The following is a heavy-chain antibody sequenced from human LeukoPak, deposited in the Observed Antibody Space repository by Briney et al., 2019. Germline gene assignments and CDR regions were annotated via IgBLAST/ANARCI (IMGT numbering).Heavy chain of an antibody. V-gene: IGHV5-51*01. CDR1: GYTFTNYW. CDR2: IYPGDSDT. Sequence: GESLKISRKGSGYTFTNYWIAWVRQMPGKGLEWMGIIYPGDSDTRYNPSFQGQVTISADKSISTANLQWSSLKASDTAMYYCARPVLSGNYYFDYWGQGTQVTVSS. D-gene: IGHD1-26*01. J-gene: IGHJ4*02. CDR3: ARPVLSGNYYFDY.